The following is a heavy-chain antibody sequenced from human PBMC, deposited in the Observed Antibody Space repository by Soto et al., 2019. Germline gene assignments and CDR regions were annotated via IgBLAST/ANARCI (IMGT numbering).Heavy chain of an antibody. CDR2: IWYDGSNK. V-gene: IGHV3-33*01. CDR1: GFTFSSYG. J-gene: IGHJ4*02. D-gene: IGHD3-10*01. CDR3: ARDSAGGDEPVDY. Sequence: QVQLVESGGGVVQPGRSLRLSCAASGFTFSSYGMHWVRQAPGKGLEWVAVIWYDGSNKYYADSVKGRFTISRDNSKNTLYLQMNSLRAEDTAVYYCARDSAGGDEPVDYWGQGTLVTVSS.